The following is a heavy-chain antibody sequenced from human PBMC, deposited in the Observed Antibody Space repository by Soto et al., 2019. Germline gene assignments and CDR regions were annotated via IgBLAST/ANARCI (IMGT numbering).Heavy chain of an antibody. CDR2: IIPIFGTA. D-gene: IGHD6-13*01. J-gene: IGHJ6*02. Sequence: QVQLVQSGAEVKKPGSSVKVSCKASGGTFSSYAISWVRQAPGQGLEWMGGIIPIFGTANYAQKFQGRVTIYRDESTTAGYMERSSLRSEDTAVYYCANYGSSCYPSGYYYGMDVWGQGTTVTVSS. V-gene: IGHV1-69*01. CDR1: GGTFSSYA. CDR3: ANYGSSCYPSGYYYGMDV.